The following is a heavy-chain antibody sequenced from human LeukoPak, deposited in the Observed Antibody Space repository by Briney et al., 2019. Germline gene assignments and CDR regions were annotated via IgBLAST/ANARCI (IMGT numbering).Heavy chain of an antibody. V-gene: IGHV3-49*03. CDR1: GFTFGDYA. CDR2: IRSKAYGGTT. J-gene: IGHJ4*02. D-gene: IGHD3-22*01. Sequence: GGSLRLSCTASGFTFGDYAMSWFRQAPGKGLEWVGFIRSKAYGGTTEYAASVKGRFTISRDDSKSIAYLQMNSLKTEDTAVYYCTRDLKIRGYYYDSSGSPRDYWGQGTLVTVSS. CDR3: TRDLKIRGYYYDSSGSPRDY.